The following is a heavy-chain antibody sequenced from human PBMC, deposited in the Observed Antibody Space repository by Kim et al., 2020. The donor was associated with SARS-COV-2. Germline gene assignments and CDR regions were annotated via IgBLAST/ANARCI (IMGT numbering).Heavy chain of an antibody. CDR1: GFTFSSHW. CDR3: ASHMVRGVITFDY. CDR2: INSDGSST. V-gene: IGHV3-74*01. D-gene: IGHD3-10*01. J-gene: IGHJ4*02. Sequence: GGSLRLSCAASGFTFSSHWMHWVRQAQGKGLVWVSHINSDGSSTSYADSVKGRFAISRDNAKNTLYLQMNSLRAEDTAVYYCASHMVRGVITFDYWGQGTLVTVSS.